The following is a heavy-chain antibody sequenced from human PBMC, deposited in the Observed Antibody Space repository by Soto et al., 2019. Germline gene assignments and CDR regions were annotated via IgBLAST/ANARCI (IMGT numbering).Heavy chain of an antibody. CDR3: AKDASGDFWSGYSRRYYYYYYGMDV. Sequence: GGSLRLSCAASGFTFSSYAMSWVRQAPGKGLEWVSAISGSGGSTYYADSVKGRFTISRDNSKNTLDLQMDSLRAEDTAVYYCAKDASGDFWSGYSRRYYYYYYGMDVWGQGTTVTVSS. V-gene: IGHV3-23*01. D-gene: IGHD3-3*01. J-gene: IGHJ6*02. CDR2: ISGSGGST. CDR1: GFTFSSYA.